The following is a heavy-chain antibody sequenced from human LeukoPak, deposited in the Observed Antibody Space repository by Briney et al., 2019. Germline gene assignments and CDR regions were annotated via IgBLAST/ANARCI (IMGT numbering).Heavy chain of an antibody. D-gene: IGHD3-22*01. J-gene: IGHJ3*02. CDR2: ISGSGGST. CDR1: GFTFSSYA. V-gene: IGHV3-23*01. Sequence: GSLRLSCAASGFTFSSYAMSWVRQAPGKGLEWVSAISGSGGSTYYADSVKGRFTISRDNSKNTLYLQMNSLRAEDTAVYYCAKLAPNYYDGSGYDAFDIWGRGTMVTVSS. CDR3: AKLAPNYYDGSGYDAFDI.